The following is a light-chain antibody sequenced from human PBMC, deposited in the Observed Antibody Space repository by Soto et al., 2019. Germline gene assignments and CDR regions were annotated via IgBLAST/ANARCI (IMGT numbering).Light chain of an antibody. J-gene: IGKJ4*01. CDR1: QSVSSN. CDR3: QQYHNWVT. CDR2: GAS. Sequence: EIVMTQSPGTLSVSPGERATLSCGASQSVSSNLAWYQQKPGQAPRLLIYGASTRATGIPAGFSGSGSGTEFTLSISSLQSEDFAVYYCQQYHNWVTFGGGTKVEIK. V-gene: IGKV3D-15*01.